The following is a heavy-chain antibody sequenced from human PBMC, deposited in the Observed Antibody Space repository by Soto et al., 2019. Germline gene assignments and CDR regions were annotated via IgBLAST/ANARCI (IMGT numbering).Heavy chain of an antibody. V-gene: IGHV4-39*01. D-gene: IGHD5-12*01. CDR1: GGSIKVGGYY. CDR3: ARLAYSHYST. CDR2: IYYSGTT. J-gene: IGHJ4*02. Sequence: PSVTLYLTSTVSGGSIKVGGYYWGWIRQPPGKGLEWVATIYYSGTTYYNPSLKSRLTISLDTSRNQFSLDLTSVTAADTAVYYCARLAYSHYSTWGQGTLVTVSS.